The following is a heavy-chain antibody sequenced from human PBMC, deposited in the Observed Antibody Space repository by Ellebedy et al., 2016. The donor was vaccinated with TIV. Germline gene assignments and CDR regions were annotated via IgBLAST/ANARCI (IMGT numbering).Heavy chain of an antibody. CDR3: ATDGSYGDYLSPTHAFVM. D-gene: IGHD4-17*01. CDR2: IRQDGSEK. V-gene: IGHV3-7*01. Sequence: GGSLRLSCAASGFSFSSYWMTWVRQAPGKGLEWVANIRQDGSEKYYVDSVTGRFIISRDDAKNSLYLQMNSLRAEDTAVYYCATDGSYGDYLSPTHAFVMWGQGTLVTVSA. J-gene: IGHJ3*02. CDR1: GFSFSSYW.